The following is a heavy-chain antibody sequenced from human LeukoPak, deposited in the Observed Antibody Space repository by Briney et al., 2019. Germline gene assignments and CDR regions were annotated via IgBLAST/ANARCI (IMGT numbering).Heavy chain of an antibody. D-gene: IGHD3-22*01. V-gene: IGHV3-30*18. Sequence: PGRSLRLSCAASGFTFSSYGVHWVRQAPGKGLEWVAVISYDGSNKYYADSVKGRFTISRDNSKNTLYLQMNSLRAEDTAVYYCAKDRGYYDSSGYFVASYADYWGQGTLVTVSS. J-gene: IGHJ4*02. CDR2: ISYDGSNK. CDR3: AKDRGYYDSSGYFVASYADY. CDR1: GFTFSSYG.